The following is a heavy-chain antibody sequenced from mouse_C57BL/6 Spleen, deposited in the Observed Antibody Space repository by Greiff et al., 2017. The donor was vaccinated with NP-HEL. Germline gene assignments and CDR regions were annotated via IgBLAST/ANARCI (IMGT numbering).Heavy chain of an antibody. CDR3: AKSGDNYSVGYAMDD. V-gene: IGHV1-81*01. Sequence: QVQLQQSGAELARPGASVKLSCKASGYTFTSYGISWVKQRTGQGLEWIGEIYPRSGNTYYNEKFKGKATLTADKSSSTAYMELRSLTSEDSAVYLCAKSGDNYSVGYAMDDWGQGTTVTVSS. CDR1: GYTFTSYG. J-gene: IGHJ4*01. CDR2: IYPRSGNT. D-gene: IGHD1-3*01.